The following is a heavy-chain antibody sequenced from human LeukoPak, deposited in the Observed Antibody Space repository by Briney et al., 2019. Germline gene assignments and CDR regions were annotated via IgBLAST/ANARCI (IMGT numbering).Heavy chain of an antibody. Sequence: GASVKVSCKASGGTFSSYAISWVRQAPGQGLEWMGGIIPIFGTANYAQKFQGRVTITADESTSTAYMELSSLRSEDTAVYYCASSGITGPMPPLYYLDYWGQGTLVPVSS. CDR3: ASSGITGPMPPLYYLDY. CDR1: GGTFSSYA. J-gene: IGHJ4*02. V-gene: IGHV1-69*13. CDR2: IIPIFGTA. D-gene: IGHD1-7*01.